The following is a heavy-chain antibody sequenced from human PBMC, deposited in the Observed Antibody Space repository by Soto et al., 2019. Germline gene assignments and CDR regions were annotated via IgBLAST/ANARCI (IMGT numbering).Heavy chain of an antibody. D-gene: IGHD3-16*01. J-gene: IGHJ5*02. Sequence: QVQLQESGPGLVKPSETLSLTCAVSGASIRSYHWSWIRQPAGKGLEWIGRMQHTGNTNYNPSLKSRVTMSVETSKNQISLKMTSVTAADTAVYFCAKDVSSRRWFDPWGQGILVIVSS. CDR2: MQHTGNT. CDR3: AKDVSSRRWFDP. CDR1: GASIRSYH. V-gene: IGHV4-4*07.